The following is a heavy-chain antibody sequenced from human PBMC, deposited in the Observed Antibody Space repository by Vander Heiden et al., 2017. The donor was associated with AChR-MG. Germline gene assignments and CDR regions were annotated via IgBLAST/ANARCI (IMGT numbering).Heavy chain of an antibody. J-gene: IGHJ3*02. Sequence: QVQLQEPGPGLVTPSETPSLTSTVSGGSISSYYWGWIRQPQGKGLEWIGYIYYSGSTNYNPSLKSRVTISVDTSKNQFSLKLSSVTAADTAVYYCARRQGSGSMAAFDIWGQGTMVTVSS. CDR1: GGSISSYY. CDR3: ARRQGSGSMAAFDI. D-gene: IGHD3-10*01. CDR2: IYYSGST. V-gene: IGHV4-59*08.